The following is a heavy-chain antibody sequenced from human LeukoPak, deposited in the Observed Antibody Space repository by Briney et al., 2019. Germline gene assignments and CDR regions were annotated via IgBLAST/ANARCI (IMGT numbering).Heavy chain of an antibody. V-gene: IGHV3-73*01. CDR1: GFTFSGSA. D-gene: IGHD3-16*02. CDR3: ARGALRLGELSLYRYYYYYMDV. Sequence: GGSLRLSCAASGFTFSGSAMHWVRQASGKGLEWVGRIRSKANSYATAYAASVKGRFTISRDDSKNTAYLQMNSLKTEDTAVYYCARGALRLGELSLYRYYYYYMDVWGKGTTVTISS. J-gene: IGHJ6*03. CDR2: IRSKANSYAT.